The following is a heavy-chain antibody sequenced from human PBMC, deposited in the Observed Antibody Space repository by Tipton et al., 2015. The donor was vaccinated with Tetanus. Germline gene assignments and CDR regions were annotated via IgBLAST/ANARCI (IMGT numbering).Heavy chain of an antibody. Sequence: GLVKPSETLSLTCAVYYDSFYGYYWSWIRQPPGKGLEWIGEISHSENTNYNPSLQSRVTISMNTANNHIYLNLTSVTAAGTAVYYWAGGRDGFNRALGSWGQGIMVTVSS. V-gene: IGHV4-34*01. J-gene: IGHJ4*02. CDR3: AGGRDGFNRALGS. D-gene: IGHD5-24*01. CDR2: ISHSENT. CDR1: YDSFYGYY.